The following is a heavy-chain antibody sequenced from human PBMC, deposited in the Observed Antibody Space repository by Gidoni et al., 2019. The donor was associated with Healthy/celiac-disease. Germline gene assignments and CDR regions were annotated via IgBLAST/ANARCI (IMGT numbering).Heavy chain of an antibody. CDR2: IYYSGST. J-gene: IGHJ4*02. D-gene: IGHD6-19*01. Sequence: QVHLQDSGPGLLKPSQTLSLPRTVPGGPFSSGDYYWSWIRQPPGKGLEWIGYIYYSGSTYYNPSLKSRVTISVDTSKNQFSLKLSSVTAADTAVYYCARVGSSGDLGPLDYWGQGTLVTVSS. CDR3: ARVGSSGDLGPLDY. CDR1: GGPFSSGDYY. V-gene: IGHV4-30-4*01.